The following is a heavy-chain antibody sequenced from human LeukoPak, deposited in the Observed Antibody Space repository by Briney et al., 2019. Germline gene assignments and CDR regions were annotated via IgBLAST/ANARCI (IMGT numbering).Heavy chain of an antibody. V-gene: IGHV3-48*03. D-gene: IGHD5-18*01. CDR2: ISGSGITI. CDR1: GFAFSTYE. J-gene: IGHJ4*02. Sequence: PGGSLRLSCAASGFAFSTYEMNWVRQSPGKGPKWVSYISGSGITIYYADSVKGRFTISRDNAENSLFLQMNSLRAEDTAVYYCARQAANSYGRVFDYWGQGTLVTVSS. CDR3: ARQAANSYGRVFDY.